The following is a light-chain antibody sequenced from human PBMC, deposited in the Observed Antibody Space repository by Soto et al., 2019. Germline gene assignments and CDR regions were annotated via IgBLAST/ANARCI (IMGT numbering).Light chain of an antibody. CDR1: ENVNNN. J-gene: IGKJ1*01. CDR2: GAS. V-gene: IGKV3-15*01. Sequence: ETVMTQSRRTLSVSPGESANLSCRASENVNNNLAWYQQKPGQAPRLLVYGASTPAPGVPGRFSGSGSGTEVTLTISRLQSEDFAVYYCQQYNNWRRTFGQGTKVEIK. CDR3: QQYNNWRRT.